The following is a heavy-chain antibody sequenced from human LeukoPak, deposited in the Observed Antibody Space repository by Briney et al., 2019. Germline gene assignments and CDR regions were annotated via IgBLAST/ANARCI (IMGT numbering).Heavy chain of an antibody. CDR3: ARDSPTYCGGDCYATGYYYYYGMDV. CDR1: GYTFTGYY. Sequence: GASVKVSCKASGYTFTGYYMHWVRQAPGQGLEGMGWINPNSGGTNYAQKFHGRVTMTRDTSISTASMELTRLRSDDTAVYYCARDSPTYCGGDCYATGYYYYYGMDVWGQGTTVTVSS. CDR2: INPNSGGT. D-gene: IGHD2-21*02. J-gene: IGHJ6*02. V-gene: IGHV1-2*02.